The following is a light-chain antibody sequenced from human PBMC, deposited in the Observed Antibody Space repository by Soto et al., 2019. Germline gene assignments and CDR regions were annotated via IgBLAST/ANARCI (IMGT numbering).Light chain of an antibody. J-gene: IGKJ1*01. V-gene: IGKV1-5*03. CDR3: QQYNSYSWT. Sequence: DIQMTQSPSTLSASLGDRVTITCRASQSISSWLAWYHQKPGKAPKLLIYKASSLESGVPARFSGSGSGTEFTLTISSLQPDDFATYYCQQYNSYSWTFGQGTKVEIK. CDR1: QSISSW. CDR2: KAS.